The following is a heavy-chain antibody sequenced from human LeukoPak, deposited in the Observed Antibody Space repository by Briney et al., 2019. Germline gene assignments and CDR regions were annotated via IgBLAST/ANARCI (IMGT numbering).Heavy chain of an antibody. V-gene: IGHV1-69*05. CDR3: ARDYNFDSNPYDDGLDI. J-gene: IGHJ3*02. CDR2: IIPVFHTA. CDR1: GESFSSHG. Sequence: SVKVSCKTSGESFSSHGISWVRQAPGQGLEWMGGIIPVFHTAKYAQNFQDRLTITTDESTDTVYMELSSLRSEDTAVYYCARDYNFDSNPYDDGLDIWGQGTMVTVSS. D-gene: IGHD1-20*01.